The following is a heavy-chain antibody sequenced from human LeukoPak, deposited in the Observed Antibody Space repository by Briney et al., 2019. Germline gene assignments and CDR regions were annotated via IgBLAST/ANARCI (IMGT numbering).Heavy chain of an antibody. CDR2: IYYSGST. CDR3: ATTFGVGRTWFDP. J-gene: IGHJ5*02. V-gene: IGHV4-31*03. Sequence: PSETLSLTCTVSGGSISSGGYYCSWIRQHPRKGLEWIGYIYYSGSTYYNPSLKSRVTISVDTSKNQFSLKLSSVTAAETAVYYCATTFGVGRTWFDPWGQGTLVTVSS. D-gene: IGHD3-3*01. CDR1: GGSISSGGYY.